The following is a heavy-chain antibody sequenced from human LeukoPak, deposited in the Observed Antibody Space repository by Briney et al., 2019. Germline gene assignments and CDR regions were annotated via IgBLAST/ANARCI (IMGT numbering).Heavy chain of an antibody. CDR1: GFTFSTYT. V-gene: IGHV3-48*01. J-gene: IGHJ3*02. CDR3: ARAHSSYYRHDAFDI. D-gene: IGHD3-10*01. CDR2: ISSSSSTI. Sequence: GGSLRLSCTASGFTFSTYTMNWVRQAPGKGLEWVSYISSSSSTIYYAVSVKGRFTISRDNANNSLYLQMSSLRAEDTALYYCARAHSSYYRHDAFDIWGQGTMVTVSS.